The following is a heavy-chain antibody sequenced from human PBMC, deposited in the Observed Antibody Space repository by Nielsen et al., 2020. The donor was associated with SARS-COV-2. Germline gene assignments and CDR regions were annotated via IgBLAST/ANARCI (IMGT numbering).Heavy chain of an antibody. CDR3: GYGKIDY. Sequence: GESLKISCAASGFTFSSYAMSWVRQAPGKGLEWVSAISGSGGSTYYADSVKGRFTISRDNSKNTLYLQMNSLRAEDTAVYYCGYGKIDYWGQGTLVTVSS. D-gene: IGHD5-18*01. V-gene: IGHV3-23*01. CDR1: GFTFSSYA. CDR2: ISGSGGST. J-gene: IGHJ4*02.